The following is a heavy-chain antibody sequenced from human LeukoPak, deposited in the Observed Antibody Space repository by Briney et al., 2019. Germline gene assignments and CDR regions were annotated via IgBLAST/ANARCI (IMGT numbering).Heavy chain of an antibody. Sequence: ASVKVSCKASGYTFTSYDINWVRQATGQGLEWMGWMNPNSGNTGYAQKFQGRVTMTRNTSISTAYMELSSLRSEDTAVYYCARGLVGPPYYYYYMDVWGKGTTVTVSS. V-gene: IGHV1-8*01. CDR3: ARGLVGPPYYYYYMDV. D-gene: IGHD2-8*02. CDR1: GYTFTSYD. CDR2: MNPNSGNT. J-gene: IGHJ6*03.